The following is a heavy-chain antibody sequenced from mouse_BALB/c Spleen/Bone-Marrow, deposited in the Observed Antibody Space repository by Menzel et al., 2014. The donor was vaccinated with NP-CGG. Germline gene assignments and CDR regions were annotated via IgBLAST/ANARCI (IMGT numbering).Heavy chain of an antibody. CDR1: GFTFTDYY. Sequence: EVEVVDSGGGLVQPGGSLRLSCATSGFTFTDYYMSWVRQPPGKALEWLGFIRNKANGYTTEYSASVKGRFTISRDNSQSILYLQMNTLRAEDSATYYCARDMGLLRFDYWGQGTTLTVSS. J-gene: IGHJ2*01. CDR3: ARDMGLLRFDY. D-gene: IGHD1-1*01. CDR2: IRNKANGYTT. V-gene: IGHV7-3*02.